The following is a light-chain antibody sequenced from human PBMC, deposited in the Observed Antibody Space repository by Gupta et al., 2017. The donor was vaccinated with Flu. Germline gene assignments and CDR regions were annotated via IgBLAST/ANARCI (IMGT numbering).Light chain of an antibody. CDR3: QSYDSSLSAWV. V-gene: IGLV1-40*01. Sequence: SVLPPPPSVSGAPGQWVTISCTVTSSNIGAGYDVHWYQQLPGTAPNLLIYDNSNRPSGVPDGFSGSKSGTSASLAITGLQAEDEADYYCQSYDSSLSAWVFGGGTKLTVL. J-gene: IGLJ3*02. CDR2: DNS. CDR1: SSNIGAGYD.